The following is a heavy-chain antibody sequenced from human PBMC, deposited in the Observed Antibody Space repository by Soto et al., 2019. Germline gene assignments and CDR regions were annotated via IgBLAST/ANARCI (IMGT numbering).Heavy chain of an antibody. J-gene: IGHJ6*02. V-gene: IGHV1-69*06. D-gene: IGHD3-10*01. CDR1: GGAFSIYA. CDR3: ARNRITMVRGHPIYYYYGMDV. CDR2: IIPIFGTA. Sequence: PVKVSCKAAGGAFSIYASSCVRRSPVQWLDWMGGIIPIFGTANYAQKFQGRVTITADKSTSTAYMELSSLRSEDTAVYYCARNRITMVRGHPIYYYYGMDVWGQGTTVTVSS.